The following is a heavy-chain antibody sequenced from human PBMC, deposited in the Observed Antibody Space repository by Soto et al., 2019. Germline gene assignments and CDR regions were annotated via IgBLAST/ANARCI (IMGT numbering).Heavy chain of an antibody. CDR3: ARDRTGSGYGYGDAFDI. Sequence: QVQLVQSGAAVKKPGASVKVSCKASGYTFTSYGISWVRQAPGQGLEWMGWISAYNGNTNYAQKLQGRVTMNTDTSTSTAYMELSRLRSEDTAVYYCARDRTGSGYGYGDAFDIWGQGTMVTVSS. CDR1: GYTFTSYG. J-gene: IGHJ3*02. V-gene: IGHV1-18*01. CDR2: ISAYNGNT. D-gene: IGHD5-18*01.